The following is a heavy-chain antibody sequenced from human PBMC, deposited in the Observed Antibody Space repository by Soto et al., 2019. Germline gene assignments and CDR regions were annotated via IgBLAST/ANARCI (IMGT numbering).Heavy chain of an antibody. V-gene: IGHV3-23*01. CDR3: AKSSSRAHYYAMDV. J-gene: IGHJ6*02. CDR1: GFTFSSYA. D-gene: IGHD2-2*01. CDR2: VSASGGGT. Sequence: EVQLLESGGGLVQPGGSLRLSCAASGFTFSSYAMKWVRQAPGKGLEWVAGVSASGGGTSYADSVKGRFTISRDNSKDTLYLQMNRLRAEDTAVYYCAKSSSRAHYYAMDVWGQGTTVTVFS.